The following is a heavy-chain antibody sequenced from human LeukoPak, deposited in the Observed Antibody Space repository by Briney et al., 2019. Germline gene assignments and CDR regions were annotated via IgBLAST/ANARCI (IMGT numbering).Heavy chain of an antibody. V-gene: IGHV3-30-3*01. CDR3: ARGPEPYGMDV. J-gene: IGHJ6*02. Sequence: GGSLRLSCAASGFTFSSYAMHWVRQAPGKGLEWVAVISYDGSNKYYADSVKGRFTISRDNAKNTLYLQMNSLRAEDTAVYYCARGPEPYGMDVWGQGTTVTVSS. CDR2: ISYDGSNK. CDR1: GFTFSSYA.